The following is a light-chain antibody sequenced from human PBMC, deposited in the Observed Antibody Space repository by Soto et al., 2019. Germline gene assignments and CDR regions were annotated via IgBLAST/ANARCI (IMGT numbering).Light chain of an antibody. J-gene: IGLJ1*01. CDR1: KNDIGVYDF. V-gene: IGLV2-8*01. Sequence: QSALTQPPSASGSPGQSGTISCTGTKNDIGVYDFVSWYQHHPGKAPRLIIYEVVQRPSGVPDRFSGSKSGNTASLTVSGIQAADEADYFCKSYAGSNTYVFGSGTKVTVL. CDR2: EVV. CDR3: KSYAGSNTYV.